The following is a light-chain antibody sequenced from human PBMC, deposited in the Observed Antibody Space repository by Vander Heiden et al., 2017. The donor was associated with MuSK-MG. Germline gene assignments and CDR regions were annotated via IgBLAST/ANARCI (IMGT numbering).Light chain of an antibody. CDR2: AAS. Sequence: DIQMTQSPSSLSASVGDRVTITCRASQSISSYLNWYQQKPGKAPKLLIYAASSLQSGVPSRFSGSGSGTDFTLTISSLQPEDFATYYCQQSYSTPPVTLGKGTRLEIK. V-gene: IGKV1-39*01. J-gene: IGKJ5*01. CDR3: QQSYSTPPVT. CDR1: QSISSY.